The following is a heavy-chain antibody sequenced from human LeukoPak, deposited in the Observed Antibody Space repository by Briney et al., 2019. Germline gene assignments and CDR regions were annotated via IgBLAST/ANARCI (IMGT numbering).Heavy chain of an antibody. V-gene: IGHV1-69*04. D-gene: IGHD3-22*01. CDR1: GGTFSSYA. Sequence: GSSVKVSCKASGGTFSSYAISWVRQAPGQGLEWMGRIIPILGIANYAQKFQGRVTITADKSTSTAYMELSSLRSEDTAVYYCAREYYYDSSGHDAFDIWGQGTMVTVSS. J-gene: IGHJ3*02. CDR2: IIPILGIA. CDR3: AREYYYDSSGHDAFDI.